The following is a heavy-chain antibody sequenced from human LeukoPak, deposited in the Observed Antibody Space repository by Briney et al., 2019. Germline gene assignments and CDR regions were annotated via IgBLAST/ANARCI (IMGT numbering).Heavy chain of an antibody. CDR2: INQDGSEN. Sequence: GSLRLSCAASGFTFSSYWMRWVRQSPGKGLEWVANINQDGSENHYVDSVKGRFTISRDNAKNSVFVQMNGLRVEDTAVYYCVRAGGSSWSDFWGQGTLVTVSS. J-gene: IGHJ4*02. V-gene: IGHV3-7*01. CDR3: VRAGGSSWSDF. CDR1: GFTFSSYW. D-gene: IGHD6-13*01.